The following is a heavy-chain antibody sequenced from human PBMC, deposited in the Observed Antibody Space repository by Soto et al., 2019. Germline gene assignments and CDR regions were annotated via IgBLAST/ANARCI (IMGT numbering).Heavy chain of an antibody. Sequence: QLQLQESGPGLVKPSETLSLTCTVSGGSISSSSYYWGWIRQPPGKGLEWIGSIYYSGSTYYNPSLKSRVTISVDTSKNQFSLKLSSVTAADTAVYYCARFYYGSGSYYIRGDAFDIWGQGTMVTVSS. CDR1: GGSISSSSYY. D-gene: IGHD3-10*01. CDR2: IYYSGST. V-gene: IGHV4-39*01. CDR3: ARFYYGSGSYYIRGDAFDI. J-gene: IGHJ3*02.